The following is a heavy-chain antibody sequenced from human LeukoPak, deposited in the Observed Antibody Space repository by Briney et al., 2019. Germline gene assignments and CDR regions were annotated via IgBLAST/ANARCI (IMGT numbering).Heavy chain of an antibody. Sequence: SETLSLTCGVSGYSISSGFYWGWIRQPPGKGLQWLGSLYYTGSAEYNPSLKSRLTMSMDKYKNQFSLTLNSVTAADAAVYYCARLWSGYNFDYWGQGTLVTVSS. J-gene: IGHJ4*02. D-gene: IGHD5-24*01. CDR3: ARLWSGYNFDY. CDR2: LYYTGSA. V-gene: IGHV4-38-2*01. CDR1: GYSISSGFY.